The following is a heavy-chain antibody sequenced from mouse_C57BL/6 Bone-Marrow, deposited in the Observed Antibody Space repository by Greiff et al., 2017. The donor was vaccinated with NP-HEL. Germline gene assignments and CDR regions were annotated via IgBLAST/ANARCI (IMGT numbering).Heavy chain of an antibody. J-gene: IGHJ1*03. CDR1: GFTFSSYA. Sequence: EVKLVESGGGLVKPGGSLKLSCAASGFTFSSYAMSWVRQTPEKRLEWVATISDGGSYTYYPDNVKGRFTISRDNAKNHLYLQMSHLKSEDTAMYYCARDYDRSFHWYFDVWGTGTTVTVSS. D-gene: IGHD2-12*01. V-gene: IGHV5-4*01. CDR2: ISDGGSYT. CDR3: ARDYDRSFHWYFDV.